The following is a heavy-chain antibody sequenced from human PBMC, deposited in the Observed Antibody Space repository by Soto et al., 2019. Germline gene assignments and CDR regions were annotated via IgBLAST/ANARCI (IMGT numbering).Heavy chain of an antibody. CDR1: GLTFSSYW. CDR2: INPGGSIT. D-gene: IGHD2-8*01. J-gene: IGHJ4*02. CDR3: ARVPTGKYGVWNY. Sequence: EEQLVESGGGLVQPGGSLRLSCAASGLTFSSYWMHWVRQAPGKGLVWVSRINPGGSITTYADSVKGRFTISRDNAKKTLYLQINSLRGDDTAVYYCARVPTGKYGVWNYWGQGTLVTVSS. V-gene: IGHV3-74*01.